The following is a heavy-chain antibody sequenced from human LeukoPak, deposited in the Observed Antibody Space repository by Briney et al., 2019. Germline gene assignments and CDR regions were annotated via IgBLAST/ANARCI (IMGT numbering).Heavy chain of an antibody. Sequence: VESLKISCKASGYSFTSQWIGWVRQMPGKGLEWMGIIYPGDSETRYSPSFQGQVTISADKSISTAYLQWSSLKATDTPMYFCARKHDYGDFPFDSWGQGALVTVSS. D-gene: IGHD4-17*01. CDR2: IYPGDSET. V-gene: IGHV5-51*01. J-gene: IGHJ4*02. CDR3: ARKHDYGDFPFDS. CDR1: GYSFTSQW.